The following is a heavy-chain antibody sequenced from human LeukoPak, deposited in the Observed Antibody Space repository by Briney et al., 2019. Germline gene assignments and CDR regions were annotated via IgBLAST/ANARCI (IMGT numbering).Heavy chain of an antibody. CDR1: GGSFSGYY. CDR3: ARHQLLLYKANYYGSGSFDN. V-gene: IGHV4-34*01. Sequence: SETLSLTCAVYGGSFSGYYWSWIRQPPGKGLEWIGEINHSGSTNYNPSLKSRVTISVDTSKNQFSLKLSSVTAADTAVYYCARHQLLLYKANYYGSGSFDNWGQGTLATVSS. CDR2: INHSGST. D-gene: IGHD3-10*01. J-gene: IGHJ4*02.